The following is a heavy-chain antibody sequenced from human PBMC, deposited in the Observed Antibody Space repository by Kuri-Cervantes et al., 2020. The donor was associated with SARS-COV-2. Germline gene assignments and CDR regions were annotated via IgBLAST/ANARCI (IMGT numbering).Heavy chain of an antibody. CDR1: GGSISSYY. Sequence: GSLRLSCTVSGGSISSYYWRWIRQPPGKGLEWIGYIYYSGSTNYNPSLKSRVTISVDTSKNQFSLKLSSVTAADTAVYYCARDWGYSYAEGAFDIWGQGTMVTVSS. CDR3: ARDWGYSYAEGAFDI. D-gene: IGHD5-18*01. CDR2: IYYSGST. J-gene: IGHJ3*02. V-gene: IGHV4-59*01.